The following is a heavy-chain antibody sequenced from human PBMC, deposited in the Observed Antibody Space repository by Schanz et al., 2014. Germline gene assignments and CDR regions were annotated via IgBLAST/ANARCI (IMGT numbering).Heavy chain of an antibody. CDR3: TTETIAMAGTFSI. CDR2: INTNTGNP. V-gene: IGHV7-4-1*02. D-gene: IGHD6-19*01. J-gene: IGHJ4*02. CDR1: GYTFTSYA. Sequence: QVQVIQSGPELKKPGASVKVSCKASGYTFTSYAMNWVRQAPGQGLEWVGWINTNTGNPTYAQGFTGRFVFSLDTSVSTAYLQISSLKAEDTAAYYCTTETIAMAGTFSIWGQGTLVTVSS.